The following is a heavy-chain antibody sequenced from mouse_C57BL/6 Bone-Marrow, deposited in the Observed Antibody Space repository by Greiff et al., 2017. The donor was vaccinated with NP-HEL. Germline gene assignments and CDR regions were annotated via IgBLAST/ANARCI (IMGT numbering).Heavy chain of an antibody. J-gene: IGHJ2*01. Sequence: QVQLKQPGTELVKPGASVKLSCKASGYTFTSYWMHWVKQRPGQGLEWIGNINPSNGGTNYNEKFKSKATLTVDKSSSTAYMQLSSLTSEDSAVYYCAREGGITTVVDCFDYWGQGTTVTVSS. CDR3: AREGGITTVVDCFDY. D-gene: IGHD1-1*01. CDR2: INPSNGGT. V-gene: IGHV1-53*01. CDR1: GYTFTSYW.